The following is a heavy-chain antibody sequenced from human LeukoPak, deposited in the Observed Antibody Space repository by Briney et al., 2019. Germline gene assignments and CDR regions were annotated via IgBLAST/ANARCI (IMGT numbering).Heavy chain of an antibody. V-gene: IGHV4-34*01. J-gene: IGHJ4*02. CDR2: INHSGST. CDR1: GGSFSGYY. CDR3: ARRYSNYFFDY. Sequence: SETLSLTCAVYGGSFSGYYWSWIRQPPGKGLEWIGEINHSGSTNYNPSLKSRVTISVDTSKNQFSLMLSSVTAADTAVYYCARRYSNYFFDYWGQGTLVTVSS. D-gene: IGHD4-11*01.